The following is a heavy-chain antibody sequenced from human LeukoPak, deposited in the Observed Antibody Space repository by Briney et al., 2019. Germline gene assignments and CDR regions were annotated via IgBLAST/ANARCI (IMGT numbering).Heavy chain of an antibody. CDR1: GFIFSNYA. V-gene: IGHV3-23*01. CDR3: ARRWLGDPYGMDV. CDR2: LGGLSESV. J-gene: IGHJ6*02. D-gene: IGHD3-10*01. Sequence: PGGSLRLSCAASGFIFSNYAMTWVRQAPGKGLEWVSILGGLSESVYYPDSVKRRFTVSRDNSKDTLYLEINSLRGEDTATYYCARRWLGDPYGMDVWGQGTTVTVSS.